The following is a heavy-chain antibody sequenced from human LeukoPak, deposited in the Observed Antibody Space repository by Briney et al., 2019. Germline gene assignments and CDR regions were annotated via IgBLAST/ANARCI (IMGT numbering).Heavy chain of an antibody. V-gene: IGHV3-7*01. CDR3: ARDHGSGVVITLYYFDY. J-gene: IGHJ4*02. D-gene: IGHD3-3*01. Sequence: GGSLRLSCAASGLTFSDYYMSWVRQAPGKGLEWVANIKQDGSEKYYVDSVKGRFTISRDNAKNSLYLQMNSLRAEDTAVYYCARDHGSGVVITLYYFDYWGQGTLVTVSS. CDR1: GLTFSDYY. CDR2: IKQDGSEK.